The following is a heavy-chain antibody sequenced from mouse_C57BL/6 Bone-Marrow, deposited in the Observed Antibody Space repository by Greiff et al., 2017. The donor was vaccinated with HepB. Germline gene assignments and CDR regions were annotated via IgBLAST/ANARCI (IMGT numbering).Heavy chain of an antibody. Sequence: EVKLQESGGGLVKPGGSLKLSCAASGFTFSSYAMSWVRQTPEKRLEWVATISDGGSYTYYPDNVKGRFTISRDNAKNNLYLQMSHLKSEDTAMYYGARGPLYYGYYFDYWGQGTTLTVSS. V-gene: IGHV5-4*03. J-gene: IGHJ2*01. CDR1: GFTFSSYA. D-gene: IGHD1-1*01. CDR2: ISDGGSYT. CDR3: ARGPLYYGYYFDY.